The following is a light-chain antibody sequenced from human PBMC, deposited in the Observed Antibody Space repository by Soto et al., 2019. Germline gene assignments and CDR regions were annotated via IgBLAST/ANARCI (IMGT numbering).Light chain of an antibody. J-gene: IGLJ1*01. V-gene: IGLV2-14*01. CDR2: EVS. CDR3: SSYTSSSTLV. CDR1: SSDVGGYNY. Sequence: QSVLTQPASVSGSPGQSITISCTGTSSDVGGYNYVSWYQHHPGKAPKLMIYEVSNRPSGLSSRFSGSKSGNTASLTISGLQADDEADYYCSSYTSSSTLVFGTGTKLTVL.